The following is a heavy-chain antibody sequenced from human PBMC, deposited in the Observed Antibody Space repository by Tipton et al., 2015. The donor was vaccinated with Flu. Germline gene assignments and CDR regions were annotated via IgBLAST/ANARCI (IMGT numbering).Heavy chain of an antibody. CDR3: ASQYGSSWYAAFDI. V-gene: IGHV4-34*01. D-gene: IGHD6-13*01. CDR2: INHSGST. CDR1: GGSFSGYY. Sequence: TLSLTCAVYGGSFSGYYWSWIRQPPGKGLEWIGEINHSGSTNYNPSLKSRVTISVDTSKNQFSLKLSSVTAADSAVYYCASQYGSSWYAAFDIWGQGTMVTVSS. J-gene: IGHJ3*02.